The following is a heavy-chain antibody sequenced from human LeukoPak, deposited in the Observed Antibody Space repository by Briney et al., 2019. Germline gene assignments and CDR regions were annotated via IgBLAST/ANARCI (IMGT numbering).Heavy chain of an antibody. CDR2: ISWNSGSI. CDR3: AKVYGGYSYGLDY. CDR1: GFTFDDYA. V-gene: IGHV3-9*01. Sequence: PGGSLRLSCAASGFTFDDYAMHWVWQAPGKGLEWVSGISWNSGSIGYADSVKGRFTISRDNAKNSLYLQMNSLRAEDTALYYCAKVYGGYSYGLDYWGQGTLVTVSS. D-gene: IGHD5-18*01. J-gene: IGHJ4*02.